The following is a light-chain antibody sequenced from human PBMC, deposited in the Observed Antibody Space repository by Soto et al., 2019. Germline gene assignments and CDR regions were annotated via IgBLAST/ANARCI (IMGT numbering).Light chain of an antibody. CDR3: QQYNRYSSWT. J-gene: IGKJ1*01. CDR2: DVS. Sequence: DIQMTQAPSTLSVSVGDRVTITCRASQSISRYLGWYQQKPGKAPNLLIYDVSILESGVPSRFSGSGSGTEFNLTISSLQVDDFATYYCQQYNRYSSWTFGQGTKVEI. V-gene: IGKV1-5*01. CDR1: QSISRY.